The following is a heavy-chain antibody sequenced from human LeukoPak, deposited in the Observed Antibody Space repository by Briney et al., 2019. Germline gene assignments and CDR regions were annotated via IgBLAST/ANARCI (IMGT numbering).Heavy chain of an antibody. J-gene: IGHJ4*02. V-gene: IGHV3-48*04. D-gene: IGHD1-1*01. CDR3: ARDYNYAFDN. Sequence: PGGSLRLSCAASGFTFSDYSMNWVRQAPGKGLEWISYIGISSSNTKYADSVKGRFTISGDNAKSSLYLQMNSLRVEDTAVYYCARDYNYAFDNWGQGTLVTVSS. CDR1: GFTFSDYS. CDR2: IGISSSNT.